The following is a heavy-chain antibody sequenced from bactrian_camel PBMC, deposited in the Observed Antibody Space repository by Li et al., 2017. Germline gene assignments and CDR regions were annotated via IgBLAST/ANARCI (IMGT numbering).Heavy chain of an antibody. CDR1: GYTPRRVC. V-gene: IGHV3S28*01. Sequence: GGGSVQAGGSLRLSCAASGYTPRRVCMGWFRQAPGKEREGVAAMYQGGAKTYYADSAKGRFTVSKDNAKNTLSLQMNSLKTEDTAVYYCAAVCLYLLGVEYTYWGQGTQVTVS. D-gene: IGHD1*01. CDR2: MYQGGAKT. J-gene: IGHJ4*01. CDR3: AAVCLYLLGVEYTY.